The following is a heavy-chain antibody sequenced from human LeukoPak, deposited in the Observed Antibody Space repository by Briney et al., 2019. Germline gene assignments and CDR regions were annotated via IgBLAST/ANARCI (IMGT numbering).Heavy chain of an antibody. V-gene: IGHV1-8*03. CDR2: MNPNSGNT. J-gene: IGHJ4*02. CDR1: GYTFTSYE. D-gene: IGHD5-18*01. CDR3: AVVDTAMVLSY. Sequence: ASVKVSCKASGYTFTSYEINWVRQATGQGLEWMGWMNPNSGNTGYAQKFQGRVTISRNTSISTAYMDLSSLRSDDTAVYYCAVVDTAMVLSYWGQGTLVTVSS.